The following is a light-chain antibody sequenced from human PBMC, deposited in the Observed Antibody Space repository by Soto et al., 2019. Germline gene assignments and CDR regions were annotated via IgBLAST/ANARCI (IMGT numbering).Light chain of an antibody. J-gene: IGKJ1*01. CDR2: DAS. CDR3: LQYVASPWT. Sequence: ENVLTQSLGTLSLSPGERATLSCRASQSVSGSHLAWYQQKPGQAPRLLIYDASNRATGIPDRFSGSGSGTDFTLTISRLEPEDFAVYFCLQYVASPWTFGQGARVEIK. CDR1: QSVSGSH. V-gene: IGKV3-20*01.